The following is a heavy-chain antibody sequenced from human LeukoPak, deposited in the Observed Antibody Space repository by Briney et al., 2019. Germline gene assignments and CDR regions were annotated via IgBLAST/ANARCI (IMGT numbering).Heavy chain of an antibody. D-gene: IGHD1-26*01. Sequence: SQTLSLTCTVSGGSISSGGYYWSWIRQAPGKGLEWIGYIYHSGSTYYNPSLKSRVTISVDRSKNQFSLKLSSVTAADTAVYYCARAVGATKYFDYWGQGTLVTVSS. CDR3: ARAVGATKYFDY. CDR2: IYHSGST. V-gene: IGHV4-30-2*01. J-gene: IGHJ4*02. CDR1: GGSISSGGYY.